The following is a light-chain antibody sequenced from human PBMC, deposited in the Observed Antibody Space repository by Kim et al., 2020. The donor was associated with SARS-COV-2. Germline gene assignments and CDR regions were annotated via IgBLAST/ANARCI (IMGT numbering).Light chain of an antibody. CDR3: QQYKSYSYT. CDR1: QYITRW. CDR2: DAS. J-gene: IGKJ2*01. V-gene: IGKV1-5*01. Sequence: GDGVNITCRDSQYITRWLVWYQQKPGKAPNLLIYDASNLVSGVPSRFSGSGSGTEFTLTISSLQPDDSATYYCQQYKSYSYTFGLGTKLEIK.